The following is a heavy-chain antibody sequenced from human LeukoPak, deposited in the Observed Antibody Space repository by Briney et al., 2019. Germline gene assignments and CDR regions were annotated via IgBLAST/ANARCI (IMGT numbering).Heavy chain of an antibody. CDR2: INPNSGGT. D-gene: IGHD1-26*01. CDR1: GYTFTGYY. J-gene: IGHJ3*02. V-gene: IGHV1-2*02. Sequence: ASVKVSCKASGYTFTGYYMHWVRQAPGQGLEWMGWINPNSGGTNYAQKFQGRVTMTRDTSISTAYMELSRLRSEDTAVYYCAVFPGIVGGTPLRNDAFDIWGQGTMVTVSS. CDR3: AVFPGIVGGTPLRNDAFDI.